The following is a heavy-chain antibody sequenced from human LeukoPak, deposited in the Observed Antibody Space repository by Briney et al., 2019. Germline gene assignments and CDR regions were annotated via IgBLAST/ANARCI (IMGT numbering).Heavy chain of an antibody. CDR2: INWNGGST. J-gene: IGHJ3*02. CDR3: AREKGIMVREMALDI. V-gene: IGHV3-20*04. D-gene: IGHD3-10*01. Sequence: GGSLRLSCAASGFTFDDYDMSWVRQAPGKGLEWVSGINWNGGSTGYADSVKGRFTIARDNAKNSLYLQMNSLRAEDTAVYYCAREKGIMVREMALDIWGQGTMVTVSS. CDR1: GFTFDDYD.